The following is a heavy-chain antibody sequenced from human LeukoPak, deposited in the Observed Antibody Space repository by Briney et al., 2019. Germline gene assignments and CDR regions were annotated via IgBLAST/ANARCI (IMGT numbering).Heavy chain of an antibody. V-gene: IGHV4-38-2*02. CDR2: IYHSGST. CDR1: GYSISSGYY. CDR3: ARGLWFGERYMDV. Sequence: SETLSLTCTVSGYSISSGYYWGWIRQPPGKGLEWIGSIYHSGSTYYNPSLKSRVTISVDTSKNQFSLKLSSMTAADTAVYYCARGLWFGERYMDVWGEATTVTVSS. J-gene: IGHJ6*03. D-gene: IGHD3-10*01.